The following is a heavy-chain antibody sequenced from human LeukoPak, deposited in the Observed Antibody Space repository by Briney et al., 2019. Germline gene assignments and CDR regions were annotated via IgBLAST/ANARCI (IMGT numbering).Heavy chain of an antibody. CDR1: GXXFSSYX. CDR2: IIPIFGTA. Sequence: SXKAXGXXFSSYXISWVRQAPGQGLEWMGGIIPIFGTANYAQKFQGRVTITADESTSTAYMELSSLRSEDTAVYYCALVTITMTDWGQGTLVTVSS. CDR3: ALVTITMTD. D-gene: IGHD3-22*01. V-gene: IGHV1-69*01. J-gene: IGHJ4*02.